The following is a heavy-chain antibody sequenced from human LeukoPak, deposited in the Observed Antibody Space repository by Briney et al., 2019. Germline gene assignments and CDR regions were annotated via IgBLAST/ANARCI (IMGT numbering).Heavy chain of an antibody. V-gene: IGHV4-34*01. J-gene: IGHJ4*02. Sequence: GSLRLSCAASGFTFSSYAMSWVRQPPGKGLEWIGEINHSGSTNYNPSLKSRVTISVDTSKNQFSLKPSSVTAADTAVYYCARGPHTAMGSVDYWGQGTLVTVSS. CDR3: ARGPHTAMGSVDY. CDR1: GFTFSSYA. D-gene: IGHD5-18*01. CDR2: INHSGST.